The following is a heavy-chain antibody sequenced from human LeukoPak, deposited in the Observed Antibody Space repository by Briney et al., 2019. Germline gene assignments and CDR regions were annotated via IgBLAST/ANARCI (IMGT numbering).Heavy chain of an antibody. Sequence: GGSLRLSCAASGFTFSTSWMSWIRQAPGKGLEWVANIKQDGSEKYYVDSVKGRFTISRDNANNSLYLQMSSLRAEDTAVYYCAKGMDVWGQGTTVTVSS. CDR2: IKQDGSEK. CDR1: GFTFSTSW. V-gene: IGHV3-7*04. CDR3: AKGMDV. J-gene: IGHJ6*02.